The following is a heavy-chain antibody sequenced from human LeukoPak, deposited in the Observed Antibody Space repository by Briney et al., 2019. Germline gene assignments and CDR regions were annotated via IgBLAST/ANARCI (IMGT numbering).Heavy chain of an antibody. CDR1: GFTFSSYS. D-gene: IGHD2-21*02. CDR2: ISSSSSTI. J-gene: IGHJ3*02. CDR3: ARGSMTEGEIFDI. V-gene: IGHV3-48*01. Sequence: PGGSLRLSCAASGFTFSSYSMNWVRQAPGKGLEWVSYISSSSSTIYYADSVKGRFTISRDNAKNSLYLQMNSLRAEDTAVYYCARGSMTEGEIFDIWGQGTMVTVSS.